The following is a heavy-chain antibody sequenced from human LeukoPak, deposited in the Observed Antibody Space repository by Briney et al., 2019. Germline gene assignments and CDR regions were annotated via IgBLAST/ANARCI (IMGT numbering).Heavy chain of an antibody. D-gene: IGHD1-26*01. Sequence: GGSLRLSCAASGFTFTSYGMHWVRQAPGKGLEWVAFIRNDGSDKYYADSVNGRFTVSRDNSKNTLYLQMNSLRPEDTAVYYCAKDERLSGRSYNSIDFRGLGTLVTVSS. CDR2: IRNDGSDK. J-gene: IGHJ4*02. V-gene: IGHV3-30*02. CDR3: AKDERLSGRSYNSIDF. CDR1: GFTFTSYG.